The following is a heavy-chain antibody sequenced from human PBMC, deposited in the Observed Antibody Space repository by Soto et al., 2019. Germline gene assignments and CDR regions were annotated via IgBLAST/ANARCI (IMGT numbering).Heavy chain of an antibody. CDR1: GFTFTNLW. CDR3: VRDFR. J-gene: IGHJ1*01. Sequence: EVQLVESGGGLVQPGGSLRLSCAASGFTFTNLWIYWVRQTPEKGLVWVAGINGDGTITAYADSVQGRFTISRDNAKSTLYLQMHSLTIEDTALYYCVRDFRWGQGTLVTVSS. CDR2: INGDGTIT. V-gene: IGHV3-74*01.